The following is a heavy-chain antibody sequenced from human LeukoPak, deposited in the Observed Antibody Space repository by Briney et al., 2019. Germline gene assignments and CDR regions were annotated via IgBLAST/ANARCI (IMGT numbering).Heavy chain of an antibody. CDR3: ARHKDSGSYYYYYYGMDV. Sequence: SETLSLTCTVSGGSISSYYWSWIRQPPGKGLELIGYIYYSGSTNYNPSLKSRVTISVDTSKNQFSLKLSSVTAADTAVYYCARHKDSGSYYYYYYGMDVWGQGTTVTVSS. D-gene: IGHD1-26*01. V-gene: IGHV4-59*08. CDR2: IYYSGST. CDR1: GGSISSYY. J-gene: IGHJ6*02.